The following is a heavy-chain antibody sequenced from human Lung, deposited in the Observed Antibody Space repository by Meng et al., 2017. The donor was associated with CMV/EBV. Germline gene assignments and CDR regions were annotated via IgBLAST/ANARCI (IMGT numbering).Heavy chain of an antibody. CDR1: GFTFSDFA. V-gene: IGHV3-23*01. CDR3: AKDLAKTKRGFRYVLDWFDP. D-gene: IGHD5-12*01. Sequence: GESXKISCVASGFTFSDFAMTWVRQAPGKGLEWVSTITGSGDSTYLADSVKGRFTISRVNSKNTLYLQMSSLRADDTAIYYCAKDLAKTKRGFRYVLDWFDPWXQGTXVTVSS. J-gene: IGHJ5*02. CDR2: ITGSGDST.